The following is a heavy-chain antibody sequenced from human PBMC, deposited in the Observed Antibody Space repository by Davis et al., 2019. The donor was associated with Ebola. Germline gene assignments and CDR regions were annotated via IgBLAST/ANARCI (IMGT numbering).Heavy chain of an antibody. Sequence: SETLSLTCTVSGDSISSSYWTWIRQTPGQGLVWIGYIYYNAITIYNPSLKSRVTISVDMSKNQFSLNLISVTAADTAVYYCARHGRAAGMSWFDPWGQGALVTVSS. D-gene: IGHD6-13*01. CDR2: IYYNAIT. V-gene: IGHV4-59*08. CDR1: GDSISSSY. J-gene: IGHJ5*02. CDR3: ARHGRAAGMSWFDP.